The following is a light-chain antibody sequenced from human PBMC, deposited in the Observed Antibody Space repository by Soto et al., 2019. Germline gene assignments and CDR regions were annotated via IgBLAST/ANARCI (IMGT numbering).Light chain of an antibody. J-gene: IGKJ1*01. CDR3: QQYAKAPLT. V-gene: IGKV3-11*01. Sequence: EIVLTQSPATLSLSPGERATLPCRASQNINNYLAWFQQKPGQAPRLLIFDASDRPTDIPARFSGSGSGTDFTLTISSLEPEDFAVYYCQQYAKAPLTFGQGTKVDIK. CDR1: QNINNY. CDR2: DAS.